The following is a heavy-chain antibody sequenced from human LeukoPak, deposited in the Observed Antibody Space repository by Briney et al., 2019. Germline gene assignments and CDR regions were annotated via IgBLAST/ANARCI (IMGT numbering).Heavy chain of an antibody. D-gene: IGHD1-26*01. J-gene: IGHJ4*02. Sequence: SETLSLTCAVYGGSFSGYYWSWIRQPPGKGLEWIGEINHSGSTNYNPSLKSRVTISVDTSKNQFSLQLNSVTPEDTAVYYCAREAKWGLNDYWGQGTLVTVSS. CDR2: INHSGST. CDR1: GGSFSGYY. CDR3: AREAKWGLNDY. V-gene: IGHV4-34*01.